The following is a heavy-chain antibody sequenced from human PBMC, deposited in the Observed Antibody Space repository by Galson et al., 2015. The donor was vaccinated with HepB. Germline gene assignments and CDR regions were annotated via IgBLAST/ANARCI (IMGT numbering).Heavy chain of an antibody. Sequence: SLRLSCAASGFTFSNAWMSWVRQALGKGLEWVGRIKSKTDGGTTDYAAPVKGRFTISRDDSKNTLYLQMNSLKTEDTAVYYCTTAMFHYYGSGSYYNYWGQGTLVTVSS. J-gene: IGHJ4*02. CDR2: IKSKTDGGTT. D-gene: IGHD3-10*01. V-gene: IGHV3-15*01. CDR1: GFTFSNAW. CDR3: TTAMFHYYGSGSYYNY.